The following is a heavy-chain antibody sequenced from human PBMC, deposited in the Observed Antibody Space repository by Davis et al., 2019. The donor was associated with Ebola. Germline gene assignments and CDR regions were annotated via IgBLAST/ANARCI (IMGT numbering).Heavy chain of an antibody. J-gene: IGHJ3*02. CDR1: GFTFSSYT. V-gene: IGHV3-48*02. CDR3: VRDYLFALDI. CDR2: IGTRGDPT. Sequence: PGGSLRLSCAASGFTFSSYTMNWVRQAPGKGLEWVSYIGTRGDPTVYADSVKGRFTVPRDDANNSLSLLMNSLRDEDTAIYYCVRDYLFALDIWGQGTMVTVSS.